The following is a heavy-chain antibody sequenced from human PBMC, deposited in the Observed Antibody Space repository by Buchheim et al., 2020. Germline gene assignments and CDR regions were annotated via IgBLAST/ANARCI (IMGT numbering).Heavy chain of an antibody. V-gene: IGHV3-23*01. CDR2: ISASGRNT. CDR1: RFPFSSYA. Sequence: ILESGGSLVQRGGSLRLSCVTSRFPFSSYAMAWVRQAPGQAFEWVSSISASGRNTYYSDSVRGRFTISRENAKKMVFLQMNSLRAEDAAVYYCVRDQVPVEIGVPGYNWFDPWGQGT. CDR3: VRDQVPVEIGVPGYNWFDP. J-gene: IGHJ5*02. D-gene: IGHD6-19*01.